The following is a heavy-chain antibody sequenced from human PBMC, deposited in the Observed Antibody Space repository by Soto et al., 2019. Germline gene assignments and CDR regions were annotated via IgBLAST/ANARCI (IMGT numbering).Heavy chain of an antibody. Sequence: QVQLVQSGAEVKKPGSSVRVSCEASGGTFSGYHVHWVRQAPGQGLEWMGGIIPVFDSANYAQKFQGRVTFTADESTSTAYLVLSSLRSEDTAVYFCATKPSAGSVFDSWGQGTLVTVSS. J-gene: IGHJ4*02. V-gene: IGHV1-69*01. D-gene: IGHD6-13*01. CDR1: GGTFSGYH. CDR3: ATKPSAGSVFDS. CDR2: IIPVFDSA.